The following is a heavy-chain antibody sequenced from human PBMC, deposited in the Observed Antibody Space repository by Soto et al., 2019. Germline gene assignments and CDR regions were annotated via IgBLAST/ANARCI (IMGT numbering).Heavy chain of an antibody. D-gene: IGHD3-10*01. J-gene: IGHJ3*01. CDR1: GFTFSRYA. CDR2: ISYDGNNK. V-gene: IGHV3-30-3*01. Sequence: GGSLRLSCAASGFTFSRYAMHWVRQAPGTGLEWVAVISYDGNNKHYGDSVKGRFSISRDNSKNTLSLQMKSLRVEDTAVYYCVRDAFYFDSGTHWGQGTMVTVSS. CDR3: VRDAFYFDSGTH.